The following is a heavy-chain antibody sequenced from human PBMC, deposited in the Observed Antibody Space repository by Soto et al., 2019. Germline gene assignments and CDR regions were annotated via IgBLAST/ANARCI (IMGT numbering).Heavy chain of an antibody. J-gene: IGHJ4*02. CDR1: GGTFRNSP. D-gene: IGHD2-2*01. V-gene: IGHV1-69*12. CDR2: IIPIFTTP. CDR3: ARSETGYCLSTSCYPFDC. Sequence: QVQLVQSGAEVKKPGSSVKVSCKASGGTFRNSPISWVRQAPGQGLEWMGGIIPIFTTPNYAQKFQGRVTITAVESTSTVYMELSSLRSDDTAVYYCARSETGYCLSTSCYPFDCWGQGTLVTVSS.